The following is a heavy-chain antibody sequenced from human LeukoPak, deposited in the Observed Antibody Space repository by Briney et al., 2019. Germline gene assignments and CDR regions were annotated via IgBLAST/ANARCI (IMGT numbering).Heavy chain of an antibody. Sequence: EGSLRLSCAASGFTFSDYYMSWIRQAPGKGLEWVSYISSSNSYTNYADSVKGRFYADSVKGRFTISRDNAKNSLYLQMNSLRAEDTAGYYCASLTYYFDSSGYYPGYFQHWGQGTLVTVSS. V-gene: IGHV3-11*03. CDR1: GFTFSDYY. J-gene: IGHJ1*01. D-gene: IGHD3-22*01. CDR2: ISSSNSYT. CDR3: ASLTYYFDSSGYYPGYFQH.